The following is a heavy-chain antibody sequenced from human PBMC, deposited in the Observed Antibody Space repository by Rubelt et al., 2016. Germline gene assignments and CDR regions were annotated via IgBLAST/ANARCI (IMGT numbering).Heavy chain of an antibody. D-gene: IGHD1-26*01. CDR1: GYSFTSYW. Sequence: EVQLVQSGAEVKKPGESLRISCKGSGYSFTSYWISWVRQMPGKGLDWMGRVDPIDSYSNYSPSFEGHVTISADKSISTAYLQWSSLKASDTAMYYCARHGQVQSGDAFDIWGQGTMVTVSS. CDR2: VDPIDSYS. CDR3: ARHGQVQSGDAFDI. J-gene: IGHJ3*02. V-gene: IGHV5-10-1*03.